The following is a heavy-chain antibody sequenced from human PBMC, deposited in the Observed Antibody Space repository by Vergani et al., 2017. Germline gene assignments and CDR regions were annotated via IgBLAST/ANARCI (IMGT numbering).Heavy chain of an antibody. CDR3: AKDDSTFDY. D-gene: IGHD2/OR15-2a*01. J-gene: IGHJ4*02. CDR2: ISGSGGST. V-gene: IGHV3-23*01. CDR1: GFTFSSYA. Sequence: EVQLLESGGGLVQPGGFLGLSCAASGFTFSSYAMSWGRQAPGKGGGWVLTISGSGGSTYYADSVKGRFTISRDNSKNTLYLKMNSLRTEDKAVYYCAKDDSTFDYWGQGTLVTVSS.